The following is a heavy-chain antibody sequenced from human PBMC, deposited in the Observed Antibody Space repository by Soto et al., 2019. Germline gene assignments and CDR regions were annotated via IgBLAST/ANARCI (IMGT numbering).Heavy chain of an antibody. D-gene: IGHD4-17*01. CDR3: ASSRNNDYGDYAVDY. CDR2: ISAYNGNT. Sequence: ASVQVSCKASGYTFTSYGISWVRQAPGQGLEWMGWISAYNGNTNYAQKLQGRFTMTSDTSTSTAYMELRSLRSDDTAVYYCASSRNNDYGDYAVDYWGQGTLVTVSS. CDR1: GYTFTSYG. V-gene: IGHV1-18*01. J-gene: IGHJ4*02.